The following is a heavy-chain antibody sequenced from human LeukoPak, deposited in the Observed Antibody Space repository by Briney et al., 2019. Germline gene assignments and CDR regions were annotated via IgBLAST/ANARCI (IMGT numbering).Heavy chain of an antibody. J-gene: IGHJ4*02. V-gene: IGHV3-23*01. D-gene: IGHD3-10*01. Sequence: GGSLRLSCAASGFTFSSYALSWVRQAPGEGLEWVSTVSGSGNSTYYADSVKGRFTISRDNSKNTLFLQMNSLRDEDTAVYYCARARGYSSGSTTNDYWGQGTLVTVSS. CDR1: GFTFSSYA. CDR3: ARARGYSSGSTTNDY. CDR2: VSGSGNST.